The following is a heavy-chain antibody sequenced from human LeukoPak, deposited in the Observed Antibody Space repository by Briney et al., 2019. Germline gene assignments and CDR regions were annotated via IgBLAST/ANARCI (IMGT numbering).Heavy chain of an antibody. V-gene: IGHV4-59*01. CDR2: IYYSGST. CDR3: AREGIAARQIFDY. CDR1: GGSISSYY. D-gene: IGHD6-6*01. J-gene: IGHJ4*02. Sequence: ASETLSLTCTVSGGSISSYYWGWIRQPPGKGLEWIGYIYYSGSTNYNPSLKSRVTISVDTSKNQFSLKLSSVTAADTAVYYCAREGIAARQIFDYWGQGTLVTVSS.